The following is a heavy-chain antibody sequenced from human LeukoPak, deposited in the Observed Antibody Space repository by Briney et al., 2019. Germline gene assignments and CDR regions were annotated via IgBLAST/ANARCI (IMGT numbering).Heavy chain of an antibody. V-gene: IGHV3-30*03. Sequence: GGSLRLSCAASGFTFSSYWMSWVRQAPGKGLEWVAVISYDGTKIYYADSVKGHFTISRDNSKNTLYLQMNSLRAEDTAVYYCARGSGYTYSFTGRERTKSRLDYWGQGTLVTVSS. CDR3: ARGSGYTYSFTGRERTKSRLDY. J-gene: IGHJ4*02. CDR2: ISYDGTKI. D-gene: IGHD5-18*01. CDR1: GFTFSSYW.